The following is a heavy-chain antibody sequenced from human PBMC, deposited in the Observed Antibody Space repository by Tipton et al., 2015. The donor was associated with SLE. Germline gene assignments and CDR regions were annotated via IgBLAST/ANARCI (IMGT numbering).Heavy chain of an antibody. CDR2: IYYSGNT. CDR3: ARDRTRDYYYYSMDV. CDR1: GGSISNHY. D-gene: IGHD1-14*01. J-gene: IGHJ6*03. V-gene: IGHV4-59*11. Sequence: TLSLTCTVSGGSISNHYWGWIRQPPGMGLEWIGYIYYSGNTNCNPSLKSRVTISADTSKNQFSLRLNSVTAADTAVYYCARDRTRDYYYYSMDVWGQGTLVTVSS.